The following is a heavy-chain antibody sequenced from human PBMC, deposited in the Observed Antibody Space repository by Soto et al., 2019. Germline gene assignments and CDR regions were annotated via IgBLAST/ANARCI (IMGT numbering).Heavy chain of an antibody. CDR1: GYTLTELS. J-gene: IGHJ3*02. V-gene: IGHV1-24*01. CDR3: ATTRGVLVPAAIVPERNDAFDI. Sequence: GASVKVSCKVSGYTLTELSMHWVRQAPGKGLEWMGGFDPEDGETIYAQKFQGRVTMTEDTSTDTAYMELSSLRSEDTAVYYCATTRGVLVPAAIVPERNDAFDIWGQGTMVTVS. CDR2: FDPEDGET. D-gene: IGHD2-2*01.